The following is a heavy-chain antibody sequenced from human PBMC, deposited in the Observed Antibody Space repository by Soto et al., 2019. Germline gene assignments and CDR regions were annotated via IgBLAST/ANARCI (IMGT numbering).Heavy chain of an antibody. V-gene: IGHV3-30*03. Sequence: QVQLVESGGGVVQPGRSLRLSCAASGFPFTSYGMHWVREGPDKGLEWVAIISYDGSDKYYADSVKGRFTISRDNSKNTLYLHMNSLRPEETALYYCVGGQYYFDYRGQGTLVIVSS. D-gene: IGHD3-10*01. J-gene: IGHJ4*02. CDR2: ISYDGSDK. CDR3: VGGQYYFDY. CDR1: GFPFTSYG.